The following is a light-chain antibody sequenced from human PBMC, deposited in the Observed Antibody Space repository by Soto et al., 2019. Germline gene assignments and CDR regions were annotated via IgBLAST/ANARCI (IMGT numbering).Light chain of an antibody. V-gene: IGLV1-44*01. CDR2: SSY. CDR3: AVWDDSLNAVV. J-gene: IGLJ2*01. CDR1: SSNIGRNA. Sequence: QSVLTQPPSASGTPGQRVTLSCSGSSSNIGRNAVNWYQQLPGAAPTLLIYSSYQRPSGVPDRFSGSKSGTSGSLAIRGLQSEDEAAYYCAVWDDSLNAVVFGGGTKVTVL.